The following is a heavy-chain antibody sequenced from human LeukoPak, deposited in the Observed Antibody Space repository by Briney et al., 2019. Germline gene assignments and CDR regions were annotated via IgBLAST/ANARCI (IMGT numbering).Heavy chain of an antibody. J-gene: IGHJ5*02. CDR3: ARDLNSSGWYGPRFDP. Sequence: PSETLSLTCTVSGGSISSYYWSWIRQPAGKGLEWIGRIYTSGSTNYNPSLKSRVTMSVDTSKNQFSLKLSSVTAADTAVYYCARDLNSSGWYGPRFDPWGQGTPVTVSS. V-gene: IGHV4-4*07. CDR2: IYTSGST. D-gene: IGHD6-19*01. CDR1: GGSISSYY.